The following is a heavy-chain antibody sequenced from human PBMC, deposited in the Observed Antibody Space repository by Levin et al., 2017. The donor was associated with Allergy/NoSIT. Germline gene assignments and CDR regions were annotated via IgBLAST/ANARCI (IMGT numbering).Heavy chain of an antibody. CDR3: ARHKYTYYYDSSGYYFDL. Sequence: SETLSLTCTVSGGSISSRSHYWGWVRQPPGKGLEWLGSIFHSGSTYNNPSLKSRVTISVDTSKNQFSLNLRSVTAADTAVYYCARHKYTYYYDSSGYYFDLWGRGTLVTVSS. V-gene: IGHV4-39*01. D-gene: IGHD3-22*01. CDR1: GGSISSRSHY. J-gene: IGHJ2*01. CDR2: IFHSGST.